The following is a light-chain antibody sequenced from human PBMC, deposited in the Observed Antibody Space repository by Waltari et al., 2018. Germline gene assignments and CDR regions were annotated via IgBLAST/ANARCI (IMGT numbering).Light chain of an antibody. CDR1: QTISRY. CDR2: AAS. CDR3: QQSYSFTRT. V-gene: IGKV1-39*01. J-gene: IGKJ1*01. Sequence: IQMTQSPSSLSASVGDRVTITCRASQTISRYLIWYQQKPGKAPNLLIYAASSLQSGVPSRFSGSGSGRDFTLIITSLQPEDFATYYCQQSYSFTRTFGQGTKVEIK.